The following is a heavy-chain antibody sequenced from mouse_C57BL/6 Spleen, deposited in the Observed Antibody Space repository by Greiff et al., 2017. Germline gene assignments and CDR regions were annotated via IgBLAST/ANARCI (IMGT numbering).Heavy chain of an antibody. CDR3: ARYDGSGYYAMDY. CDR2: IRNKANGYTT. CDR1: GFTFTDYY. V-gene: IGHV7-3*01. J-gene: IGHJ4*01. D-gene: IGHD1-1*01. Sequence: EVKLVESGGGLVQPGGSLSLSCAASGFTFTDYYMSWVRQPPGKALEWLGFIRNKANGYTTEYSASVKGRFTISRDNSQSILYLQMNALRAEDSATYYCARYDGSGYYAMDYWGQGTSVTVSS.